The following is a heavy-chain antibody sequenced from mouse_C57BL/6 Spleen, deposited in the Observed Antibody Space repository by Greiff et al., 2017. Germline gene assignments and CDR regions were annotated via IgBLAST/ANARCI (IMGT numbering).Heavy chain of an antibody. Sequence: QVQLQQPGAELVKPGASVKLSCKASGYTFTSYWIPWVKQRPGQGLEWIGDIYPGSGSTNYNEKFKSKDTLTVDTSSSTAYMQLSSLTSEDSAVXYCARFIATVVATRGFDYWGQGTTLTVSS. CDR2: IYPGSGST. J-gene: IGHJ2*01. V-gene: IGHV1-55*01. D-gene: IGHD1-1*01. CDR3: ARFIATVVATRGFDY. CDR1: GYTFTSYW.